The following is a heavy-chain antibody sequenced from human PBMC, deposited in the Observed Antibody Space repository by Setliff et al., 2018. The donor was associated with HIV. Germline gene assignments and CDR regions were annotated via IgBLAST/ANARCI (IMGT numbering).Heavy chain of an antibody. Sequence: PSETLSLTCAVSGGSISGFYWSWVRQSPEKGLECIGYIYSSGSAFYHPSLRSRAAISLDASRAQFSLELKSVTAADTALYYCARLQATVVTHWYFDLWG. J-gene: IGHJ2*01. D-gene: IGHD4-17*01. CDR1: GGSISGFY. CDR3: ARLQATVVTHWYFDL. CDR2: IYSSGSA. V-gene: IGHV4-59*01.